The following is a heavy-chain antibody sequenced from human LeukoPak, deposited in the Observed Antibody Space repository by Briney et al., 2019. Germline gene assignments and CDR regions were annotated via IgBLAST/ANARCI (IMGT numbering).Heavy chain of an antibody. J-gene: IGHJ2*01. Sequence: GGSLRLSCAASGFTVSSNYMSWVRQAPGKGLEWVSVIYSGGSTYYADSVKGRFTISRDDSKNTLYLQMNSLRAEDTAVYYCARDYYDILTGFLYWYFDLWGRGTLVTVSS. D-gene: IGHD3-9*01. CDR1: GFTVSSNY. V-gene: IGHV3-53*01. CDR3: ARDYYDILTGFLYWYFDL. CDR2: IYSGGST.